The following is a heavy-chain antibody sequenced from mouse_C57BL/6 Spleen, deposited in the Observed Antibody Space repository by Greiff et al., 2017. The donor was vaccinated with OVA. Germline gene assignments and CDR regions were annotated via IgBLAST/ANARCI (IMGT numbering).Heavy chain of an antibody. CDR3: ARSEGSSGLGFAY. V-gene: IGHV1-7*01. CDR2: INPSSGYT. J-gene: IGHJ3*01. D-gene: IGHD3-2*02. CDR1: GYTFTRYW. Sequence: VQLQQSGAELAKPGASVKLSCKASGYTFTRYWMHWVKQRPGQGLEWIGYINPSSGYTKYNQKFKDKATLTADKSSSTAYMQLSSLTYEDSAVYYCARSEGSSGLGFAYWGQGTLVTVSA.